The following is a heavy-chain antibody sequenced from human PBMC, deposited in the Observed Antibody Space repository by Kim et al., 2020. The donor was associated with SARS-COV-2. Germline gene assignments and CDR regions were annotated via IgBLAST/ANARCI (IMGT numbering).Heavy chain of an antibody. CDR3: ARVVGATVDY. Sequence: STYCNPALKSRVTISVDTSKNQFSLKLSSVTAADTAVYYCARVVGATVDYWGQGTLVTVSS. CDR2: ST. J-gene: IGHJ4*02. D-gene: IGHD1-26*01. V-gene: IGHV4-39*07.